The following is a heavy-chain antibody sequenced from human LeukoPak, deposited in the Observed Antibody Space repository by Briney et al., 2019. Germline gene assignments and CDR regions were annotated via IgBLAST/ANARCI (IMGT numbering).Heavy chain of an antibody. CDR1: GFTFSSYW. D-gene: IGHD2-15*01. J-gene: IGHJ5*02. CDR2: IKQDGSEK. CDR3: ARDQCSGGSCYWFDP. V-gene: IGHV3-7*01. Sequence: GGSLRLYCAASGFTFSSYWMSWVRQAPGKGLEWVANIKQDGSEKYYVDSVKGRFTISGDNAKNPLYLQMNSLRAEDTAVYYCARDQCSGGSCYWFDPWGQGTLVTVSS.